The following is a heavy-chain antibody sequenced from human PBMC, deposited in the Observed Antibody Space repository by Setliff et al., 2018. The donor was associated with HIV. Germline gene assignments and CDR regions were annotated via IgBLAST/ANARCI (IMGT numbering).Heavy chain of an antibody. CDR2: INFSGST. CDR3: AREGVVLAAIPERWFDP. Sequence: SETLSLTCAVYGGSFSDYSWTWIRQPPGRGLEWIGEINFSGSTTYNTSLKSRVTISVDPSKNQFSLKLSSVTAADTAVYYCAREGVVLAAIPERWFDPWGQGTLGTVS. D-gene: IGHD2-15*01. CDR1: GGSFSDYS. J-gene: IGHJ5*02. V-gene: IGHV4-34*01.